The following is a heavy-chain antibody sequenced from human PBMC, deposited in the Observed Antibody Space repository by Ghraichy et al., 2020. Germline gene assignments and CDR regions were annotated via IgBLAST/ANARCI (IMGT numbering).Heavy chain of an antibody. CDR2: INHSGST. Sequence: ETLSLTCAVYGGSFSGYYWSWIRQPPGKGLEWIGEINHSGSTNYNPSLKSRVTISVDTSKNQFSLKLSSVTAADTAVYYCARNYYYGSGSYYYYYYYGMDVWGQGTTVTVSS. CDR3: ARNYYYGSGSYYYYYYYGMDV. D-gene: IGHD3-10*01. J-gene: IGHJ6*02. V-gene: IGHV4-34*01. CDR1: GGSFSGYY.